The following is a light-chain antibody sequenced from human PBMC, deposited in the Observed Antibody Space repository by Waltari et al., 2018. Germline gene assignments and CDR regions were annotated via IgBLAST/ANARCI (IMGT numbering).Light chain of an antibody. V-gene: IGKV4-1*01. Sequence: DIVMTQSPDSLAVSLGERATINCKSRQYVLYSSNNKNYLAWYQQKPGQPPKLLIYWASARESGVPDRFSGSGSGTDFTLTISSLQAEDVAVYYCQQYYSTPWTFGQGTKVEIK. J-gene: IGKJ1*01. CDR2: WAS. CDR3: QQYYSTPWT. CDR1: QYVLYSSNNKNY.